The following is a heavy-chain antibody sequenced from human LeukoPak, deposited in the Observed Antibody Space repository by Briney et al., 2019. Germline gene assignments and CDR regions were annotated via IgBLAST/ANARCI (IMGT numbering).Heavy chain of an antibody. V-gene: IGHV3-30-3*01. CDR2: MSSDGTNK. J-gene: IGHJ3*02. CDR3: ARSATDAFDI. D-gene: IGHD3-3*01. Sequence: PGGSLRLSCAASGFTFTSYIMHWVRQAPGKGLEWVAVMSSDGTNKYFADSVKGRFTISRDNAKNTLYLQMNRLKAEDTAVYYCARSATDAFDIWGQGTMVTVSS. CDR1: GFTFTSYI.